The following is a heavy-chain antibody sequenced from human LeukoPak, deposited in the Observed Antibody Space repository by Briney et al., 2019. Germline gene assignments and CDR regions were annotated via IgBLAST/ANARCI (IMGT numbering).Heavy chain of an antibody. J-gene: IGHJ5*02. D-gene: IGHD2-15*01. CDR1: GFTFSSYA. Sequence: PGGSLRLSCAASGFTFSSYAMSWVRQAPGKGLEWVSAISGSGGSTYYADSVKGRFTISRDSSKNTLYLQMNSLRAEDTAVYYCAKGSNGVVVYWFDPWGQGTLVTVSS. V-gene: IGHV3-23*01. CDR3: AKGSNGVVVYWFDP. CDR2: ISGSGGST.